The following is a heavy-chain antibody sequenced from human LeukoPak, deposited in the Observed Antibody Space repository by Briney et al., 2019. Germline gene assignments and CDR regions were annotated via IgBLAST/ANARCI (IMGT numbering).Heavy chain of an antibody. CDR1: GFTFSNYG. CDR3: ARDQSYSSSWYFFSWFDP. V-gene: IGHV3-23*01. J-gene: IGHJ5*02. D-gene: IGHD6-13*01. Sequence: PGGTLRLSCAASGFTFSNYGMDWVRQAPGKGLEWVSGIGGRGDRTYFADSVKGRFAISRDNAKNSLYLQMNSLRAEDTAVYYCARDQSYSSSWYFFSWFDPWGQGTLVTVSS. CDR2: IGGRGDRT.